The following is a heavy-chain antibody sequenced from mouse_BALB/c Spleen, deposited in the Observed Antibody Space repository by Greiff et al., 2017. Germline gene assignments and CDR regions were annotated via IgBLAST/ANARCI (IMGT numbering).Heavy chain of an antibody. D-gene: IGHD2-4*01. Sequence: EVKLQQSGPELVKPGASVKIPCKASGYTFTDYNMDWVKQSHGKSLEWIGDINPNNGGTIYNQKFKGKATLTVDKSSSTAYMELRSLTSEDTAVYYCARSGLRGVYFDYWGQGTTLTVSS. CDR2: INPNNGGT. CDR3: ARSGLRGVYFDY. CDR1: GYTFTDYN. J-gene: IGHJ2*01. V-gene: IGHV1-18*01.